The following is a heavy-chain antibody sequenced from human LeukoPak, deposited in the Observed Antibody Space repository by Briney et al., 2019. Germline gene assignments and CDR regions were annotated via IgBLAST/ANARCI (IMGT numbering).Heavy chain of an antibody. V-gene: IGHV4-34*01. CDR3: ARVGIQLWLTTYYFDY. J-gene: IGHJ4*02. CDR2: INHSGGT. D-gene: IGHD5-18*01. CDR1: GGSFSGYY. Sequence: SETLSLTCAVYGGSFSGYYWSWIRQPPGKGLEWIGEINHSGGTNYNPSLKSRVTISVDTSKNQFSLKLSSVTAADTAVYYCARVGIQLWLTTYYFDYWGQGTLVTVSS.